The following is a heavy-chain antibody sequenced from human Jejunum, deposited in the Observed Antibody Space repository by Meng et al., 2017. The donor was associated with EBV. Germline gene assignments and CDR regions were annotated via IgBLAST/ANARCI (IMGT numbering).Heavy chain of an antibody. Sequence: QITLKESGPALVKPXQTLTLPCTFSGFSLTTRGVGVGWIRQPPAKALEWLALIYWNGDEHYSPSLRTRLTISKVTSKNQVVLTMTDMDPVDTATYYCAQRILRAGFDPWGQGVLVTVSS. D-gene: IGHD5/OR15-5a*01. V-gene: IGHV2-5*01. J-gene: IGHJ5*02. CDR2: IYWNGDE. CDR1: GFSLTTRGVG. CDR3: AQRILRAGFDP.